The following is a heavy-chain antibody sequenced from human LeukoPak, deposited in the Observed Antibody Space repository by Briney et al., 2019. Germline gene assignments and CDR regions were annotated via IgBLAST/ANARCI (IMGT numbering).Heavy chain of an antibody. J-gene: IGHJ4*02. CDR3: AKDYGDSLPLN. CDR2: ISYDGSNK. D-gene: IGHD4-17*01. CDR1: GFTVSSNY. V-gene: IGHV3-30*18. Sequence: GGSLRLSCAASGFTVSSNYLSWVRQAPGKGLEWVAVISYDGSNKYYADSVKGRFTISRDNSKNTLYLQMNSLRAEDTAVYYCAKDYGDSLPLNWGQGTLVTVSS.